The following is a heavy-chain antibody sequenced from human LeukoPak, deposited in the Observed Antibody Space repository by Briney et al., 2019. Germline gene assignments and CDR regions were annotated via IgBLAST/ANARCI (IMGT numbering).Heavy chain of an antibody. CDR3: ARRSYGSGPFDY. CDR1: GGSITGYY. D-gene: IGHD5-18*01. V-gene: IGHV4-59*08. J-gene: IGHJ4*02. Sequence: PSETLSLTCTVSGGSITGYYWSWIRQPPGKGLEWIGYIYYSGSTNYNPSLKSRVTISVDTSKNQFSLNLSSVTAADTAVYYCARRSYGSGPFDYWGQGTLVTVSS. CDR2: IYYSGST.